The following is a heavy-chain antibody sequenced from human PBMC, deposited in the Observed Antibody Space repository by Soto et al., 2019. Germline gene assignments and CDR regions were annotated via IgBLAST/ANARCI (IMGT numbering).Heavy chain of an antibody. D-gene: IGHD3-3*01. CDR3: AKEDTIFGVVIKKNRDPYNWFDP. Sequence: GGSLRLSCAASGFTFSSYAMSWVRQAPGKGLEWVSAISGSGGSTYYADSVKGRFTISRDNSKNTLYLQMNSLRAEDTAVYYCAKEDTIFGVVIKKNRDPYNWFDPWGQGTLVTVSS. J-gene: IGHJ5*02. CDR2: ISGSGGST. CDR1: GFTFSSYA. V-gene: IGHV3-23*01.